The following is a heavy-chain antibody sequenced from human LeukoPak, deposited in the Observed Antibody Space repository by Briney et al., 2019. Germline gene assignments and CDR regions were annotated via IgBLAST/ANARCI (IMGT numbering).Heavy chain of an antibody. CDR1: GFTFSNAW. V-gene: IGHV3-15*01. Sequence: GGSLRLSCAASGFTFSNAWMSWVRQAPGKGLEWVGRIKSKTDGGTTDYAAPVKGRFTISRDDSKNTPYLQMNSLKTEDTAVCYCTTGEYCSGGSCYSRYDYYYGMDVWGQGTTVTVSS. D-gene: IGHD2-15*01. J-gene: IGHJ6*02. CDR2: IKSKTDGGTT. CDR3: TTGEYCSGGSCYSRYDYYYGMDV.